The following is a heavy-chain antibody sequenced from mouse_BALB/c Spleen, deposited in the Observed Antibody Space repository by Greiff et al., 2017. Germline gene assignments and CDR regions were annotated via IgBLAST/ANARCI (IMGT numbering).Heavy chain of an antibody. D-gene: IGHD1-1*01. J-gene: IGHJ3*01. CDR1: GYTFTSYW. Sequence: VQLQQSGAELAKPGASVKMSCKASGYTFTSYWMHWVKQRPGQGLEWIGYINPSTGYTEYNQKFKDKATLTADKSSSTAYMQLSSLTSEDSAVYYCARVYGSSPWFAYWGQGTLVTVSA. CDR2: INPSTGYT. CDR3: ARVYGSSPWFAY. V-gene: IGHV1-7*01.